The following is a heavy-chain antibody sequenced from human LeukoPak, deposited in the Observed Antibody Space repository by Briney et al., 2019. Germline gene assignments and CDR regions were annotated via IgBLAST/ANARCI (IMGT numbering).Heavy chain of an antibody. Sequence: GGSLRLSCAASGFTFSNAWMSWVRQAPGKGLEWVGRIKSKTDGGTTDYAAPVKGRFTISRDDSKNTLYLQMNSLKTEDTAVYYCTTDVDTAMAIPDYWGQGTLVTVSS. CDR2: IKSKTDGGTT. CDR1: GFTFSNAW. J-gene: IGHJ4*02. CDR3: TTDVDTAMAIPDY. V-gene: IGHV3-15*01. D-gene: IGHD5-18*01.